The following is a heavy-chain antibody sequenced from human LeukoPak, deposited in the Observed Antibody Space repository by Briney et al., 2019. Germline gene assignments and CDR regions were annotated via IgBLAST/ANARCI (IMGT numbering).Heavy chain of an antibody. CDR3: ARLDDSSGWYLHD. CDR2: IFSGGRT. Sequence: GGSLRLSCAASGFTVSTNYMSWVRQAPGKGLEWVSIIFSGGRTYYADSVKGRFTISRDNSKNTLHLQMNSLRAEDTAVYYCARLDDSSGWYLHDWGQGTLVTVSS. J-gene: IGHJ4*02. CDR1: GFTVSTNY. D-gene: IGHD6-19*01. V-gene: IGHV3-53*01.